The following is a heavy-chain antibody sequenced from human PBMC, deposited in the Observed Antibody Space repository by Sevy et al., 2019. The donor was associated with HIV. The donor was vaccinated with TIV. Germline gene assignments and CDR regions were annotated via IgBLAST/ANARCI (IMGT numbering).Heavy chain of an antibody. CDR1: GFTFSSYA. Sequence: GGSLRLSCAASGFTFSSYAMSWVRQAPGKGLEWVSAISGSGGSTYYADSVKGRFTISRDNSKNTLDLQMNSLRAEDTAVYYCAKYRGGSSSIIDYWGQGTLVTVSS. J-gene: IGHJ4*02. CDR3: AKYRGGSSSIIDY. D-gene: IGHD6-6*01. CDR2: ISGSGGST. V-gene: IGHV3-23*01.